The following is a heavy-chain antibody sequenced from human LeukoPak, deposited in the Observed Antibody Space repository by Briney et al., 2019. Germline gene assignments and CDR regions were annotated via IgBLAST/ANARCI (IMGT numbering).Heavy chain of an antibody. D-gene: IGHD6-13*01. CDR3: ARHGGIAAAGSLNWFDP. CDR2: IYPGDSDT. J-gene: IGHJ5*02. CDR1: GYSFTSYW. V-gene: IGHV5-51*01. Sequence: AGESLKISCKGSGYSFTSYWIGWVRQMPGKGLEWMGIIYPGDSDTRYSPSFQGQVTISADKSISTAYLQWSSLKASDTAVYYCARHGGIAAAGSLNWFDPWGQGTLVTVSS.